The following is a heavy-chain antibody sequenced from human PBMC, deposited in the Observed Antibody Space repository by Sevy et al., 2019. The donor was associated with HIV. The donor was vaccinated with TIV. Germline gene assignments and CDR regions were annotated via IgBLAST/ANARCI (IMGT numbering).Heavy chain of an antibody. CDR3: AKDQCSAASCSGYVFEN. CDR2: ICYDGHTR. J-gene: IGHJ4*03. V-gene: IGHV3-30*02. Sequence: GGSLRLSCAASGFNTIHYAMHWVHQAPGKELQWVTFICYDGHTRYYANFVRGRFTISRDTSKNTLYLQMNSLSTEDMAIYYCAKDQCSAASCSGYVFENWGQGTLVTVSS. CDR1: GFNTIHYA. D-gene: IGHD2-15*01.